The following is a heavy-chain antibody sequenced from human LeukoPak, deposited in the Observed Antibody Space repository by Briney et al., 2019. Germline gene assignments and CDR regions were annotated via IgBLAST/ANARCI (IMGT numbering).Heavy chain of an antibody. J-gene: IGHJ4*02. V-gene: IGHV1-69*13. D-gene: IGHD5-18*01. CDR2: IIPIFGTA. Sequence: SVKVSCKASGGTFSSYAISWVRQAPGQGLEWMGGIIPIFGTANYAQKFQGRVTITADESTSTAYMELSSLRSEDTAVYYCARPDTAMVNYFDYWGQGTLVTVSS. CDR1: GGTFSSYA. CDR3: ARPDTAMVNYFDY.